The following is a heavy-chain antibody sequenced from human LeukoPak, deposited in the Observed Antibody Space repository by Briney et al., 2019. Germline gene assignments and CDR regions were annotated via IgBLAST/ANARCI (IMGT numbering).Heavy chain of an antibody. Sequence: GGSLRLSCAASGFSFSRFGMNWVSQAPGKGLEWISHISSTSGAVYYADSVEGRFTISRDNAKNSLYLQMSSLRNEDTAIYYCAQKGGTDHWGQGTLVTVSS. CDR2: ISSTSGAV. V-gene: IGHV3-48*02. D-gene: IGHD2-15*01. CDR3: AQKGGTDH. J-gene: IGHJ4*02. CDR1: GFSFSRFG.